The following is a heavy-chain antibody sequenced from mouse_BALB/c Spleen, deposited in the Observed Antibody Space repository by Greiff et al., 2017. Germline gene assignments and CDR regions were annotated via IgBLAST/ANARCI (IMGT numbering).Heavy chain of an antibody. V-gene: IGHV3-1*02. CDR1: GYSITSCYS. Sequence: DVKLQESGPDLVKPSQSLSLTCTVTGYSITSCYSWHWIRQFPGNQLEWMGYIHYSGSTNYNPSLKSRISITRDTSKNQFFLQLNSVTTEDTATYYCALIYDGFAYWGQGTLVTVSA. CDR2: IHYSGST. CDR3: ALIYDGFAY. J-gene: IGHJ3*01. D-gene: IGHD2-3*01.